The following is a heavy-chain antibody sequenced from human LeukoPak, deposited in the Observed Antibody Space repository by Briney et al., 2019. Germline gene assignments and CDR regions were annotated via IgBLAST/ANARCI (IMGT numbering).Heavy chain of an antibody. CDR1: GFTVSSNY. Sequence: GGSLRLSCAASGFTVSSNYMSWVRQAPGKGLVWVSRINSDWSSTSYADSVKGRFTISRDNAKNTLYLQMNSLRAEDTAVYYCARDVGYYYDSSGYYDWGQGTLVTVSS. V-gene: IGHV3-74*01. CDR3: ARDVGYYYDSSGYYD. CDR2: INSDWSST. J-gene: IGHJ4*02. D-gene: IGHD3-22*01.